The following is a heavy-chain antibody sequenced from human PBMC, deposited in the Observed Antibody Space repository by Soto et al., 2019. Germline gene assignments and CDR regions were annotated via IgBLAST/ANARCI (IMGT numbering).Heavy chain of an antibody. CDR1: GFSLSTSGVG. CDR3: THLTGDFTFGDY. CDR2: IYWDDAQ. Sequence: QITLKESGPTLVKPTQTLTLTCTFSGFSLSTSGVGVGWIRQPPGKALQWLGLIYWDDAQRDSPSLNSRLTMTTDNSKHQLALTLPNTDPVDTATYYCTHLTGDFTFGDYWGRGTLVTVSS. D-gene: IGHD7-27*01. J-gene: IGHJ4*02. V-gene: IGHV2-5*02.